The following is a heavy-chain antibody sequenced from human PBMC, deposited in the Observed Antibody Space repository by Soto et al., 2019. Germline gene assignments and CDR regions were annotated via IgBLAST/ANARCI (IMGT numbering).Heavy chain of an antibody. Sequence: EVQLVESGGGLVKPGGSLRLSCAASGFTFSSYSMNWVRQAPGKGLEWVSSISSSSSYIYYADSVKGRFTISRDNAKNSLYLQMNSLRAEDTAVYYCARGAYYDFWSGYSNYYYYYMDVWGKGTTVTVSS. CDR2: ISSSSSYI. CDR1: GFTFSSYS. D-gene: IGHD3-3*01. V-gene: IGHV3-21*01. CDR3: ARGAYYDFWSGYSNYYYYYMDV. J-gene: IGHJ6*03.